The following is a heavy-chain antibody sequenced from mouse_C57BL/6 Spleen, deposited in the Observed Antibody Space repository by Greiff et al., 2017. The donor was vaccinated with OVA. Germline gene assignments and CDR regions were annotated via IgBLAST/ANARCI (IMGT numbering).Heavy chain of an antibody. CDR2: ISDGGSYT. CDR1: GFTFSSYA. Sequence: EVQGVESGGGLVKPGGSLKLSCAASGFTFSSYAMSWVRQTPEKRLEWVATISDGGSYTYYPDNVKGRFTISRDNAKNNLYLQMSHLKSEDTAMYYCARGGITTVVATPAYWGQGTLVTVSA. CDR3: ARGGITTVVATPAY. D-gene: IGHD1-1*01. J-gene: IGHJ3*01. V-gene: IGHV5-4*01.